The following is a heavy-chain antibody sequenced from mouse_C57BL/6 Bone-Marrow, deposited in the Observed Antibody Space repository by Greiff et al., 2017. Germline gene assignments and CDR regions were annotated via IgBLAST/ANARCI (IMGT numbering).Heavy chain of an antibody. V-gene: IGHV3-1*01. Sequence: VQLQQSGPGMVKPSQSLSLTCTVTGYSITSGYDWHWIRHFPGNKLEWMGYISYSGSTNYNPSLKSRISITHDTSKNHFFLQLNSVTTEDTATYYCARDGLGLDYWGQGTTLTVSS. CDR3: ARDGLGLDY. D-gene: IGHD4-1*01. CDR2: ISYSGST. J-gene: IGHJ2*01. CDR1: GYSITSGYD.